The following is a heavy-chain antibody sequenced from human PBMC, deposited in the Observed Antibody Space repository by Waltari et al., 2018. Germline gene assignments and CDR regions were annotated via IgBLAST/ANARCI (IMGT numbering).Heavy chain of an antibody. V-gene: IGHV3-23*01. Sequence: EVQLLESGGGLVQPGGSLTLSCAASGFTFNSYAMNWVRQAPGKGLEWVSGISGGGGSTHSADSVKGRFTISRDNSKNTLHLQMNSLRAEDTAVYYCAKDIGYCNGGACYWDYWGQGTLVTVSS. CDR1: GFTFNSYA. D-gene: IGHD2-8*02. J-gene: IGHJ4*02. CDR3: AKDIGYCNGGACYWDY. CDR2: ISGGGGST.